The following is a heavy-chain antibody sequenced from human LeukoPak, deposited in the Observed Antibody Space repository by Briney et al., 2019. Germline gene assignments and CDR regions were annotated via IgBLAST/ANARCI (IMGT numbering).Heavy chain of an antibody. CDR3: ARDTLEYSNSPDALDI. CDR2: IGSSGSTV. D-gene: IGHD4-23*01. CDR1: GFTFSAYE. J-gene: IGHJ3*02. Sequence: GGSLRLSCAASGFTFSAYEMNWVRQAPGKGLDWVSYIGSSGSTVYYADSVKGRFTISRDNAKNSLYMQMEGLRDEDTAIYYCARDTLEYSNSPDALDIWGQGTMVTVSS. V-gene: IGHV3-48*03.